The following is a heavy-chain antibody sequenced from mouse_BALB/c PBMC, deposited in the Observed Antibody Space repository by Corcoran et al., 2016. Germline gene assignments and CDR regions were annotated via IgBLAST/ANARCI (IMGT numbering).Heavy chain of an antibody. D-gene: IGHD2-1*01. CDR3: ARNYGYYRRWYFDV. V-gene: IGHV1-9*01. CDR1: GYTFSSYW. CDR2: ILPGSGST. Sequence: QVQLQQSGAELMKPGASVKISCKATGYTFSSYWIEWVKQRPGHGLEWIGEILPGSGSTNDKEKFKGKATFTADTSSNTAYMQLSSLTSEDSAVYYGARNYGYYRRWYFDVLGSGTTFTVSS. J-gene: IGHJ1*01.